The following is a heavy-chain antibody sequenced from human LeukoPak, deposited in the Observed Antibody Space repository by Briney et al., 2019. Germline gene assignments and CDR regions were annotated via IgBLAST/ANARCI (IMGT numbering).Heavy chain of an antibody. J-gene: IGHJ4*02. CDR2: ISGSGNTI. Sequence: GGSLRLSCAASGFTFSDYYMSWIRQAPGKGLEWVSYISGSGNTIFYADSMKGRFTISRDNAKNSVYLHVNRLRADDTAVYYCATDVGQLWSPDNWGQGTLVTVSS. CDR1: GFTFSDYY. V-gene: IGHV3-11*04. D-gene: IGHD5-18*01. CDR3: ATDVGQLWSPDN.